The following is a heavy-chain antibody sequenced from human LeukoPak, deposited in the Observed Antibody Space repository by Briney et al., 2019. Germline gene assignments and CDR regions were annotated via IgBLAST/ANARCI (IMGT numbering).Heavy chain of an antibody. V-gene: IGHV6-1*01. CDR2: TYYRSKWSH. CDR1: GDSVSSNSAA. CDR3: ARGRSGYDYFDY. D-gene: IGHD5-12*01. Sequence: SQTLSLTCAISGDSVSSNSAAWNWIRQFPSRGLEWLGRTYYRSKWSHDYAISVKSRIIINPDTSENQFSLQLNSVTPDDTAVYYCARGRSGYDYFDYCGQGTVVTVSS. J-gene: IGHJ4*02.